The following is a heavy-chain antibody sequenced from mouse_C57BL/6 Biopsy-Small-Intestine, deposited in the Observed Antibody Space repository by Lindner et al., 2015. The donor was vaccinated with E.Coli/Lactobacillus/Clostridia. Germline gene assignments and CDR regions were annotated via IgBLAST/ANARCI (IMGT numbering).Heavy chain of an antibody. D-gene: IGHD1-1*01. J-gene: IGHJ2*01. V-gene: IGHV3-1*01. CDR1: GYSITSGYD. CDR3: ARGYYGSTYGYYFDY. Sequence: VQLQEYWTWHGRNRTQSLSLTCTVTGYSITSGYDWHWIRHFPGNKLEWMGYISYSGSTNYKPSLRSRISITHDTSKSHFFLKLNSVTTEDTATYYCARGYYGSTYGYYFDYWGPRHHSHSLL. CDR2: ISYSGST.